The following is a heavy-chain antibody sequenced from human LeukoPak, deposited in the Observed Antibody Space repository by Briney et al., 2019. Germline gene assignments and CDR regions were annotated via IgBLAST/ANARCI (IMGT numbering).Heavy chain of an antibody. V-gene: IGHV3-48*03. CDR3: ARVSSGWYFDY. CDR2: ISSSGSTI. Sequence: GGSLRLSCAASGFTFSSYEINWVRQAPGKGLEWVSYISSSGSTIYYADSVKGRFTIPRDNAKNSLYLQMNSLRAEDTAVYYCARVSSGWYFDYWGQGTLVTVSS. D-gene: IGHD6-19*01. CDR1: GFTFSSYE. J-gene: IGHJ4*02.